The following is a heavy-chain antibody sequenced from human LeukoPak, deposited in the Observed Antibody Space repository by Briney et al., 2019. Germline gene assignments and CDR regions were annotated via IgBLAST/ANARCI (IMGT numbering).Heavy chain of an antibody. CDR2: INHSGST. D-gene: IGHD3-3*01. V-gene: IGHV4-34*01. Sequence: PAVTLSLTCAVYGGSFSGYYWSWIRQPPGKGLEWIGEINHSGSTNYNPSLKSRVTISVDTSKNQFSLKLSSVTAADTAVYYCARGVGDYWGQGTLVTVSS. CDR3: ARGVGDY. J-gene: IGHJ4*02. CDR1: GGSFSGYY.